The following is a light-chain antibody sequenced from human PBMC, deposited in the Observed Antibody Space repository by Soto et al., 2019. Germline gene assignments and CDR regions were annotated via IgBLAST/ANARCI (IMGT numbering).Light chain of an antibody. CDR1: QSISSY. V-gene: IGKV1-39*01. J-gene: IGKJ2*01. CDR3: QQSYSTPRYT. Sequence: DIQMTQSPSSLSASVGDRVTITCRAGQSISSYLNWYQQKPGKAPKLLIYAASSLQSEVPSRFSGSGSGTDFTRTISSLQPKDFATYYCQQSYSTPRYTFGQGTKLEIK. CDR2: AAS.